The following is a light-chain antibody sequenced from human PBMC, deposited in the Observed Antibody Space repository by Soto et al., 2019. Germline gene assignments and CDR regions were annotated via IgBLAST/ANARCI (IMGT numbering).Light chain of an antibody. Sequence: EIVLTQSPGTLSLSPGERATLSCRTSQSIDSNYLAWYQQKPGQAPRLLMYDISSRATGIPDRFSGSGSGKDFTLTISRMEPGDFAVYYCQRSSAFGQGTKVEIK. V-gene: IGKV3-20*01. CDR1: QSIDSNY. J-gene: IGKJ1*01. CDR3: QRSSA. CDR2: DIS.